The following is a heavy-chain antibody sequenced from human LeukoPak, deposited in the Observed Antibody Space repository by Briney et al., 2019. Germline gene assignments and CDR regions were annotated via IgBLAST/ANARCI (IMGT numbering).Heavy chain of an antibody. CDR3: ARDRVVVVPAAIVDYYYYHMDV. J-gene: IGHJ6*03. CDR2: IIPVFGTA. D-gene: IGHD2-2*01. Sequence: SVKVSCKASGGTFSSYAISWVRQAPGQGLEWMGGIIPVFGTANYAQKFQGRVTITTDESTSTAYMELSSLRSEDTAVYYCARDRVVVVPAAIVDYYYYHMDVWGKGTTVTVSS. CDR1: GGTFSSYA. V-gene: IGHV1-69*05.